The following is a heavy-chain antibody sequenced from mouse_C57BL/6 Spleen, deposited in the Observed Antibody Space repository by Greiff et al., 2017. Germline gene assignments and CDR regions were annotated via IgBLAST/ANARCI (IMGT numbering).Heavy chain of an antibody. CDR1: GYTFTDYE. Sequence: QVQLQHSGAELVRPGASVTLSCKASGYTFTDYEMHWVKQTPVHGLEWIGAIDPETGGTAYNQKFKGKAILTADKSSSTAYMELRSLTSEDSAVYYCTRGYDYDEGFAYWGQGTLVTVSA. J-gene: IGHJ3*01. CDR2: IDPETGGT. CDR3: TRGYDYDEGFAY. D-gene: IGHD2-4*01. V-gene: IGHV1-15*01.